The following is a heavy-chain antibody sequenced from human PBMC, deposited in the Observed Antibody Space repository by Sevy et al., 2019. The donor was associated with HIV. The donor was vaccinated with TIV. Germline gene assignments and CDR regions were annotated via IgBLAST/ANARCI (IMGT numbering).Heavy chain of an antibody. V-gene: IGHV3-7*01. J-gene: IGHJ6*02. CDR1: GFTFSSYE. D-gene: IGHD5-18*01. CDR3: ARGGPLVDRARIPWGMDV. Sequence: GGSLRLSCAASGFTFSSYEMSWVRQAPGKGLEWVANIKEGGSEKYYVDSVKGRFTLSRDNAKNSLSLQMNSLRVEDTAVYYCARGGPLVDRARIPWGMDVWGQGTTVTVSS. CDR2: IKEGGSEK.